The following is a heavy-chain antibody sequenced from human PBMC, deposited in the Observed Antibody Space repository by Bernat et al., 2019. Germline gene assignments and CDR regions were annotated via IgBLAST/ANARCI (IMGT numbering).Heavy chain of an antibody. Sequence: QVQLVESGGGLVKPGGSLRLSCAASGFTFSDYYMTWIRQAPGKGLEWVSYISSSSSYTNYADSVRGRFTISRDNAKNSLYLQMNSLRAEDTAVYYCARRGYSYYYMDVWGKGTTVTVSS. CDR3: ARRGYSYYYMDV. CDR2: ISSSSSYT. V-gene: IGHV3-11*05. CDR1: GFTFSDYY. J-gene: IGHJ6*03.